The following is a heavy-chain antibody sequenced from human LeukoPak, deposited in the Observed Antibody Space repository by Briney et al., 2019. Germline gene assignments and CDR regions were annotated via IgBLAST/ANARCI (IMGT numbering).Heavy chain of an antibody. CDR3: ARRKNSAWSTDTFDI. Sequence: SETLSLTRTFSGGSISSYYWSWIRQPPGKGLEWIGNIYYSGSTNCNPSLKSRVTISVDTSKNQFSLKLRSVTAADTAVYYCARRKNSAWSTDTFDIWGQGTMVTVSS. CDR1: GGSISSYY. J-gene: IGHJ3*02. V-gene: IGHV4-59*08. CDR2: IYYSGST. D-gene: IGHD6-19*01.